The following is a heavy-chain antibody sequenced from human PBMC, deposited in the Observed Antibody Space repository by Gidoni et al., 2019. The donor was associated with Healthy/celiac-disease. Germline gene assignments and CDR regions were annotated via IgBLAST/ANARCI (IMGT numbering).Heavy chain of an antibody. CDR3: ARDRDQVTVAGIFDY. Sequence: QVQLVESGGGVVQPGRSLRLSCAASGFPFSSYAMHWVRQAPGKGLEWVAVISYDGSNKYYADSVKGRFTISRDNSKNTLYLQMNSLRAEDTAVYYCARDRDQVTVAGIFDYWGQGTLVTVSS. CDR2: ISYDGSNK. J-gene: IGHJ4*02. V-gene: IGHV3-30-3*01. CDR1: GFPFSSYA. D-gene: IGHD6-19*01.